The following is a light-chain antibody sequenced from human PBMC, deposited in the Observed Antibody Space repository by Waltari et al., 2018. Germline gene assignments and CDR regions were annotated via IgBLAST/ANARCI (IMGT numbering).Light chain of an antibody. CDR2: DVN. J-gene: IGLJ1*01. CDR3: CAYAGNYANYV. Sequence: QSALIQPRSVSRSPGQSVIIPCTGASSDVGTFDYVSWYQQHPAKAPTLIMYDVNNRPSGVPDRFSGSKSGNTASLTISALQAEDEADYYCCAYAGNYANYVFGTGT. V-gene: IGLV2-11*01. CDR1: SSDVGTFDY.